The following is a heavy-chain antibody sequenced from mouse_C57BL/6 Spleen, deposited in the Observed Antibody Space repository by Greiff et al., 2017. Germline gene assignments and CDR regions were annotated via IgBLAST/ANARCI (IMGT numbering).Heavy chain of an antibody. CDR1: GYTFTSYW. D-gene: IGHD2-4*01. CDR3: ARNDYDLDY. Sequence: QVQLKQPGAELVRPGSSVKLSCKASGYTFTSYWMHWVKQRPIQGLEWIGNIDPSDSETHYNQKFKDKATLTVDKSSSTAYMQLSSLTSEDSAVYYCARNDYDLDYWGQGTTLTVSS. V-gene: IGHV1-52*01. J-gene: IGHJ2*01. CDR2: IDPSDSET.